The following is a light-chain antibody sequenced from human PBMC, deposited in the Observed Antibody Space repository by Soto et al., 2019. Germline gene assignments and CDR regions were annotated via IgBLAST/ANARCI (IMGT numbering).Light chain of an antibody. CDR3: SSYAGSNNLV. J-gene: IGLJ2*01. V-gene: IGLV2-8*01. CDR2: EVS. Sequence: QSALTQPPSASGSPVQSVTISCTGTSSDVGGYNSVSWYQQHTGKVPRLMIYEVSKRPSGVPDRFSGSKSVNTVSLTVSWIKAEDEDDSYSSSYAGSNNLVFGGGTKLTVL. CDR1: SSDVGGYNS.